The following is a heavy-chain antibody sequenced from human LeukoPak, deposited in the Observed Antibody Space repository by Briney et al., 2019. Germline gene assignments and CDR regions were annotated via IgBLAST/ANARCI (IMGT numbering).Heavy chain of an antibody. CDR3: ATAFCDAFHI. CDR2: LYSVGGT. CDR1: GVSFTNYN. V-gene: IGHV3-66*01. J-gene: IGHJ3*02. Sequence: GGSLRLSCAASGVSFTNYNMNWVRQAPGKGRGWVSILYSVGGTYYVESLQGRFTTSTDNSKNMLCLQKNSLRAEEMAVYYSATAFCDAFHIWGQGTMVTVSS.